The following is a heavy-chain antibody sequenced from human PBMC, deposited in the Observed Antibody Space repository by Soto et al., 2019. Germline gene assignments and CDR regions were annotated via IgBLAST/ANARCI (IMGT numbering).Heavy chain of an antibody. CDR3: AKDTRYADYVRWFDS. V-gene: IGHV3-23*01. CDR1: GFTFSSYA. J-gene: IGHJ5*01. D-gene: IGHD4-17*01. CDR2: ITASGGRT. Sequence: GSLILSCTASGFTFSSYAMTWVRQAPGRGLEGVSGITASGGRTFYADSVKGRFTISRDNSRSTLYLQMNSLRAEDTAVYYCAKDTRYADYVRWFDSWGQGTLVTVSS.